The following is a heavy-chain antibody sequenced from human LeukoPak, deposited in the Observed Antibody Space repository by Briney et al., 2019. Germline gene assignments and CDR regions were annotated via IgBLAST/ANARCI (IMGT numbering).Heavy chain of an antibody. D-gene: IGHD3-22*01. V-gene: IGHV3-23*01. CDR3: AKRGVVIRVILVGFHKEAYYFDS. Sequence: GGSLRLSCAASGFTFSNSAMTWVRQAPGKGLDWVSSLERSGGNTYYADSVKGRFTVSRDNPKNTLYLQMNSLRAEDTAVYFCAKRGVVIRVILVGFHKEAYYFDSWGQGALVTVSS. CDR1: GFTFSNSA. J-gene: IGHJ4*02. CDR2: LERSGGNT.